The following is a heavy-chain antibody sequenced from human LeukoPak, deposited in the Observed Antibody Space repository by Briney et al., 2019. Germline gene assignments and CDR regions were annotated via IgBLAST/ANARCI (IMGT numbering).Heavy chain of an antibody. CDR1: GFTFSSYG. J-gene: IGHJ3*02. V-gene: IGHV3-33*01. Sequence: GGSLRLSCAASGFTFSSYGMHWVRQAPGKGLEWVAVIWYDGSNKYYADSVKGRFTISSDNSKNTLYLQMNSLRAEDTAVYYCARDYAYYYDSSGYNDAFDIWGQGTMVTVSS. CDR2: IWYDGSNK. CDR3: ARDYAYYYDSSGYNDAFDI. D-gene: IGHD3-22*01.